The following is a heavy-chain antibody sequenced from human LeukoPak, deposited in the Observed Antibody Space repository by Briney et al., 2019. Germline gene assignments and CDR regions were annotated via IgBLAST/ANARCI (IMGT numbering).Heavy chain of an antibody. V-gene: IGHV3-21*01. CDR2: ISSSSSYI. CDR3: AVDIVLMVAPPSGSSNSAEYFQH. CDR1: GFTFSSYS. J-gene: IGHJ1*01. Sequence: SGGSLRLSCAASGFTFSSYSMNWVRQAPGKGLEWVSSISSSSSYIYYADSVKGRFTISRDNAKNSLYPQMNSLRAEDTAVYYCAVDIVLMVAPPSGSSNSAEYFQHWGQGTLVTVSS. D-gene: IGHD2-8*01.